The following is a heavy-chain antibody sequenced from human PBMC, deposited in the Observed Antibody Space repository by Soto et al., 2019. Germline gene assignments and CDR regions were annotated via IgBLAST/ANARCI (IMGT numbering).Heavy chain of an antibody. Sequence: GESLKISCKGSGYSFTSYWIGWVRQMPGKGLERMGIIYPGDSDTRYSPSFQGQVTISADKSISTAYLQWSSLKASDTAMYYCARDLYYYDSSGYYSGAFDIWGQGTMVTVSS. J-gene: IGHJ3*02. V-gene: IGHV5-51*01. CDR2: IYPGDSDT. D-gene: IGHD3-22*01. CDR1: GYSFTSYW. CDR3: ARDLYYYDSSGYYSGAFDI.